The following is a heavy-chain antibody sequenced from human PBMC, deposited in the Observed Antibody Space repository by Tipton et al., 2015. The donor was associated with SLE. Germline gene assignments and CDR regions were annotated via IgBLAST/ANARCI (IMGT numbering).Heavy chain of an antibody. Sequence: TLSLTCAVYGGSFSNYYWGWIRQPPGKGLEWIGEINHSGSTNYNSSLKSRVAISIDTSKNQFSLKLNSVTAADTAVYYCAKGRQWLVPTYWYFDLWGRGTLVTVSS. CDR1: GGSFSNYY. CDR2: INHSGST. V-gene: IGHV4-34*01. J-gene: IGHJ2*01. CDR3: AKGRQWLVPTYWYFDL. D-gene: IGHD6-19*01.